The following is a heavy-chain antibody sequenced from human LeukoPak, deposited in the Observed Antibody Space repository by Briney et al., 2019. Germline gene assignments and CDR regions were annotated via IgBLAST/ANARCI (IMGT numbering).Heavy chain of an antibody. V-gene: IGHV3-53*01. J-gene: IGHJ6*03. CDR2: IYSGGST. D-gene: IGHD6-19*01. Sequence: GGSLRLSCAASGFTVSFNYMSWVRQAPGKGLEWISVIYSGGSTYYADSVKGRFTISRDDSKNTLYLQMNSLRAENTAIYYCARAQWRTYSYYYMDVWGKGTTVTVSS. CDR1: GFTVSFNY. CDR3: ARAQWRTYSYYYMDV.